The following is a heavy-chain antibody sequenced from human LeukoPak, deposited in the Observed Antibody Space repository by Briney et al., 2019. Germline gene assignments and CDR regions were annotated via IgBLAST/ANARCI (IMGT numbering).Heavy chain of an antibody. D-gene: IGHD6-13*01. CDR1: GGSISSGDYY. J-gene: IGHJ5*02. CDR2: IYYSGST. CDR3: AREYSSSWVGWFDP. V-gene: IGHV4-30-4*01. Sequence: SETLSLTCTVSGGSISSGDYYWSWIRQPPGKGLEWIGYIYYSGSTYYNPSLKSRVTISVDTSKNQFSLKLSSVTAADTAVYYCAREYSSSWVGWFDPWGQGTLVTVSS.